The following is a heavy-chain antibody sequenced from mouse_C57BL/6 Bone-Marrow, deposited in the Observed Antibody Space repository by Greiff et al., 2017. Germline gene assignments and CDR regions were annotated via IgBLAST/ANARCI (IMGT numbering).Heavy chain of an antibody. Sequence: QVQLQQSGAELVKPGASVKMSCKASGYTFTSYWITWVKQSPGQGLEWIGDIYPGRGSSNYKEKFKRKATLTVDTSSSTAYMQLSSLTSEDSAVYYCARGPTIVPYDALDYWGQGTSVTVFS. CDR1: GYTFTSYW. J-gene: IGHJ4*01. V-gene: IGHV1-55*01. CDR2: IYPGRGSS. D-gene: IGHD2-12*01. CDR3: ARGPTIVPYDALDY.